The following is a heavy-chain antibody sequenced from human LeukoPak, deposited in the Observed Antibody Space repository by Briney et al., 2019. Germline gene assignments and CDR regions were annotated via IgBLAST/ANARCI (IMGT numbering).Heavy chain of an antibody. D-gene: IGHD1-26*01. CDR1: GYTFTSYG. CDR3: ARDRVGGREGAPWFDP. V-gene: IGHV1-18*01. CDR2: ISAYNGNT. Sequence: EASVKVSCKASGYTFTSYGISWVRQAPGQGLEWMGWISAYNGNTNYAQKLRGRVTMTTDTSTSTAYMELRSLTSDDTAVYYCARDRVGGREGAPWFDPWGQGTLVIVSS. J-gene: IGHJ5*02.